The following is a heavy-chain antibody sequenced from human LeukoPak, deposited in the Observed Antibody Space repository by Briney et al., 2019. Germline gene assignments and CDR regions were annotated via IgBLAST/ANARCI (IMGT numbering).Heavy chain of an antibody. CDR3: ATHPRRVRGVIPHFDY. V-gene: IGHV1-24*01. J-gene: IGHJ4*02. Sequence: ASVKVSCKVSGYILTELSIHWVRPAPGKGLEWMGGFDPEDGETIYAQKFQGRVTMTEDTSTDTAYMDLSSLRSEDTAVYYCATHPRRVRGVIPHFDYWGQGTLVTVSS. CDR2: FDPEDGET. D-gene: IGHD3-10*01. CDR1: GYILTELS.